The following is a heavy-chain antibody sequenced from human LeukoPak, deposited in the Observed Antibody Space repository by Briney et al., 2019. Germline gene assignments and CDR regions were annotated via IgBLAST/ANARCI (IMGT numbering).Heavy chain of an antibody. CDR1: GFTVSSNY. V-gene: IGHV3-53*01. CDR2: IYDGGTT. Sequence: PGGSLRLSCAASGFTVSSNYMSWVRQAPGKGLEWVSIIYDGGTTYHADSMKGRFTISRDNSKNTVFLQMNSLRAEDAAVYYCAREQPPGVYFDCWGQGALVTVSS. CDR3: AREQPPGVYFDC. D-gene: IGHD1-14*01. J-gene: IGHJ4*02.